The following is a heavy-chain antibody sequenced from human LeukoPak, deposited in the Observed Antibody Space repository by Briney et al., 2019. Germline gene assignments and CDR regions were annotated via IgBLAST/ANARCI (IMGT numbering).Heavy chain of an antibody. D-gene: IGHD3-22*01. Sequence: GGSLRLSCAASGFNFANYAVTWVRQAPGKGLEWVSSISDRGGDTYYADFVKGRFTISRDNSKNTLYLQMNSLKADDTALYYCAKVVLNNDNSGYSGFDYWGQGTLVTVSS. CDR3: AKVVLNNDNSGYSGFDY. J-gene: IGHJ4*02. CDR2: ISDRGGDT. V-gene: IGHV3-23*01. CDR1: GFNFANYA.